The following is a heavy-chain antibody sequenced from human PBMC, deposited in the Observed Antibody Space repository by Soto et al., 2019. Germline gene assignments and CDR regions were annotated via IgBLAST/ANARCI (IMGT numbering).Heavy chain of an antibody. V-gene: IGHV5-51*01. J-gene: IGHJ6*02. CDR1: GYSFTTYW. D-gene: IGHD6-19*01. CDR2: IYPGDSDT. CDR3: ARSRRGVYRGGWYSPSGYYNYGIDV. Sequence: GESLKISCKASGYSFTTYWIGWVRQMPGKGLEWMGIIYPGDSDTKYSPSLQGQVTISADTSISTAYLQWTSLKASDTAMYYWARSRRGVYRGGWYSPSGYYNYGIDVWGQGTKVTVSS.